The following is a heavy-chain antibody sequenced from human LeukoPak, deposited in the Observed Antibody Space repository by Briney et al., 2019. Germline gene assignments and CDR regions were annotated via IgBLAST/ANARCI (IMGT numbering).Heavy chain of an antibody. Sequence: SETLSLTCAVYGGSFSGYYWSGIRQPPGKGLEWIGEINHSGSTNYNPSLKSRVTISVDTSKNQFSLKLSSVTAADTAVYYCARDAVHWSLDYWGQGTLVTVSS. V-gene: IGHV4-34*01. J-gene: IGHJ4*02. CDR3: ARDAVHWSLDY. CDR2: INHSGST. CDR1: GGSFSGYY. D-gene: IGHD1-1*01.